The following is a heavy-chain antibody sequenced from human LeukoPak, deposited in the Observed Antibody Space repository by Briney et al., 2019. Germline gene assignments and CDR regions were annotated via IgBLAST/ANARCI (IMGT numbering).Heavy chain of an antibody. D-gene: IGHD4-17*01. CDR2: IHYSGTT. CDR1: VGSISSSSYY. CDR3: ARRHDYGADY. V-gene: IGHV4-39*01. Sequence: SETLSLTCTVSVGSISSSSYYWGWIRQPPGKGLEWIGSIHYSGTTYFNPSLKSRVTISVDTSKNQFSLKLSSVTAADTAVYYCARRHDYGADYWGQGTLVTVSS. J-gene: IGHJ4*02.